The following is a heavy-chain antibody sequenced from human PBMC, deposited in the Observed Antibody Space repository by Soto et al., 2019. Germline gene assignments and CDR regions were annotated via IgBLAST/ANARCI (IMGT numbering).Heavy chain of an antibody. CDR2: INAGNGNT. Sequence: QVQLVQFGAEEMKPGASVKVSCKASGYTLTRYSIHWVRQAPGQRLEWMGWINAGNGNTKFSQKFQGRVTITRDTSASTAYMELRGLRSEDTAVYYCAILGTYYFDNSDNYFDFWGQGTLVTVSS. CDR3: AILGTYYFDNSDNYFDF. J-gene: IGHJ4*02. D-gene: IGHD3-22*01. CDR1: GYTLTRYS. V-gene: IGHV1-3*05.